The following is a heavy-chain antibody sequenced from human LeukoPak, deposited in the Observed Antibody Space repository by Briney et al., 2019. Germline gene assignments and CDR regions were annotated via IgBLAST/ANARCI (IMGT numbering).Heavy chain of an antibody. D-gene: IGHD3-22*01. CDR1: GGSISSYY. CDR3: ARLLDNDSSGYPDTFDV. CDR2: IYYSGST. J-gene: IGHJ3*01. V-gene: IGHV4-59*01. Sequence: SETLSLTCTVSGGSISSYYWSWIRQPPGKGLEWIGYIYYSGSTNYNPSLKSRVTISVDTSKNQFSLKLSSVTAADTAVYYCARLLDNDSSGYPDTFDVWGQGTMVTVSS.